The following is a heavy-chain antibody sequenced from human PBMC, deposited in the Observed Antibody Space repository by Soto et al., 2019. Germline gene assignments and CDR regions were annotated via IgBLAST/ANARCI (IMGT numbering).Heavy chain of an antibody. V-gene: IGHV3-23*04. CDR3: AKARSVNYYDSSGYFFDY. Sequence: EVQLVESGGGLVQPGGSLRLSCAASGFTFSSYAMSWVRQAPGKGLEWVSAISGSGGSTYYADSVKGRFTISRDNSKNTLYLQMNSLRAEDTAVYYCAKARSVNYYDSSGYFFDYWGQGTLVTVSS. CDR1: GFTFSSYA. J-gene: IGHJ4*02. CDR2: ISGSGGST. D-gene: IGHD3-22*01.